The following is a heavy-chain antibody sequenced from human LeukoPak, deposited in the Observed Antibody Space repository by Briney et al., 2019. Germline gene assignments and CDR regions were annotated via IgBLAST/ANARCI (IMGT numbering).Heavy chain of an antibody. CDR1: GGSFSGYY. Sequence: SETLPLTCAVYGGSFSGYYWSWIRQPPGKGLEWIGEINHSGSTNYNPSLKSRVTISLDTSRNQFSLKLRSVTTADTAVYYCARRRVYSGSGEFDFWGQGTMVTVSS. J-gene: IGHJ3*01. D-gene: IGHD5-12*01. CDR3: ARRRVYSGSGEFDF. V-gene: IGHV4-34*01. CDR2: INHSGST.